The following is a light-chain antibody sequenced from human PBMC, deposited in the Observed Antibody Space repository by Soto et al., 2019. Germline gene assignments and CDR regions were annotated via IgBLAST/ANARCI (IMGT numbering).Light chain of an antibody. CDR1: SSDVGAYDY. V-gene: IGLV2-14*01. CDR2: EVN. Sequence: QSVLPQPASLSGSPGQSITISCTGTSSDVGAYDYDALCQQHLGKALHLIFSEVNKRPAGLSNRFSSSKSGNTGFLTISWLHVEDEADYFCFSFTTTSAHGFGTGTKVTVL. J-gene: IGLJ1*01. CDR3: FSFTTTSAHG.